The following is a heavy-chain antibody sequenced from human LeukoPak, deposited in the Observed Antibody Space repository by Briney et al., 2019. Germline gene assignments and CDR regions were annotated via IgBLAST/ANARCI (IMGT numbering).Heavy chain of an antibody. CDR3: AKEVGDSSGFDY. J-gene: IGHJ4*02. D-gene: IGHD3-22*01. V-gene: IGHV3-33*06. CDR2: IWYDGSNK. Sequence: PGRSLRLSCAASGFTFSSYGMHWVRQAPGKGLEWXAVIWYDGSNKYYADSVKGRFTISRDNSKNTLYLQMNSLRAEDTAVYYCAKEVGDSSGFDYWGQGTLVTVSS. CDR1: GFTFSSYG.